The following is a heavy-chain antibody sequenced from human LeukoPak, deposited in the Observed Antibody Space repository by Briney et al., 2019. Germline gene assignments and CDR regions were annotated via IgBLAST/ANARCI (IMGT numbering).Heavy chain of an antibody. V-gene: IGHV4-39*07. D-gene: IGHD1-1*01. CDR3: ARGGAWNDIRRFRYFDL. CDR1: GGSISSGDYS. J-gene: IGHJ2*01. CDR2: INHSGST. Sequence: ASETLSLTCTVSGGSISSGDYSWSWIRQPPGKGLEWIGEINHSGSTNYNPSLKSRVTISVDTSKNQFSLKLSSVTAADTAVYYCARGGAWNDIRRFRYFDLWGRGTLVTVSS.